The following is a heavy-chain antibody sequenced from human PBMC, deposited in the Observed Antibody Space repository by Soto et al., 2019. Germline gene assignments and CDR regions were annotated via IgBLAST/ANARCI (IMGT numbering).Heavy chain of an antibody. J-gene: IGHJ5*02. Sequence: SVNVSCKASGGTFSSYAISWVRQAPGQGLEWMGGIIPIFGTANYAQKFQGRVTITADESTSTAYMELSSLRSEDTAVYYCAREWGGVSGPVDWFDPWGQGTLVTVSS. D-gene: IGHD3-10*01. CDR2: IIPIFGTA. V-gene: IGHV1-69*13. CDR3: AREWGGVSGPVDWFDP. CDR1: GGTFSSYA.